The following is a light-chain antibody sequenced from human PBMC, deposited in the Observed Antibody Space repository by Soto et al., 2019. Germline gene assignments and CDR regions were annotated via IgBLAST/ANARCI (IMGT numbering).Light chain of an antibody. Sequence: VLTQSPATLSLSPGERATLSCRASENVRTFVDWYQQKPGQAPRLLIYGASNRATGIPERFSGSGSGKDFTLTISRLEPQDSAIYYCQQYVISVTFGQGTRLEIK. CDR3: QQYVISVT. CDR2: GAS. J-gene: IGKJ5*01. V-gene: IGKV3-20*01. CDR1: ENVRTF.